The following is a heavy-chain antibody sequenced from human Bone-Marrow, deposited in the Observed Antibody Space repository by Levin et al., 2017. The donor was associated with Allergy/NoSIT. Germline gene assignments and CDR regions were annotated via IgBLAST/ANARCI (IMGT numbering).Heavy chain of an antibody. D-gene: IGHD2-8*02. CDR3: ARGAGHCTGGTCLHDAYDI. V-gene: IGHV1-69*01. J-gene: IGHJ3*02. CDR2: IIPMYGTP. Sequence: KISCKASGDTFSSYVITWVRQAPGQGLQYMGGIIPMYGTPNYAQSFQGRVTITADEFTSTAYMELNRLRLEDTAVYFCARGAGHCTGGTCLHDAYDIWGQGTKITVSS. CDR1: GDTFSSYV.